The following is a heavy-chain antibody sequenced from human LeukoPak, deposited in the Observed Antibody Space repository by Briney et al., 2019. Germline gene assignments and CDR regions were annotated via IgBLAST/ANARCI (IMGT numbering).Heavy chain of an antibody. D-gene: IGHD1-26*01. J-gene: IGHJ6*02. CDR2: IWYDGRNK. CDR3: AKERVGFYYYYGMDV. V-gene: IGHV3-30*02. Sequence: GGSLRLSCAASGFTFSSYGMQWVRQAQGKGLEWVAIIWYDGRNKFFADSVKGRFTISRDNSKNTVYLQMNSLRAEDTAVYYCAKERVGFYYYYGMDVWGQGTTVTVSS. CDR1: GFTFSSYG.